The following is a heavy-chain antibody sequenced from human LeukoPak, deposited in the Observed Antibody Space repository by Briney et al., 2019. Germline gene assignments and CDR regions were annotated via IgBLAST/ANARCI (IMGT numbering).Heavy chain of an antibody. D-gene: IGHD4/OR15-4a*01. Sequence: PSETLSLTCAVYGGSFSGYYWSWIRQPPGKGLEWIGEINHSGSTNYNPSLKSRVTISVDTSKNQFSLKLSSVTAADTAVYYCASEYGGYVDYWGQGTLVTVSS. CDR2: INHSGST. V-gene: IGHV4-34*01. CDR1: GGSFSGYY. J-gene: IGHJ4*02. CDR3: ASEYGGYVDY.